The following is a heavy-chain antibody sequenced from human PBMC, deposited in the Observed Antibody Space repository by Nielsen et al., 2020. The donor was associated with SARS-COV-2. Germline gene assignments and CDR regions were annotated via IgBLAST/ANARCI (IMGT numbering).Heavy chain of an antibody. Sequence: WIRQPPGKGLEWVSGIIGSGTRTHYADSVEGRFTISRDNSKSTLYLQMNSLRAEDTAVYYCARRWRYFDWLLTDHGMDVWGQGTTVTVSS. CDR3: ARRWRYFDWLLTDHGMDV. J-gene: IGHJ6*02. V-gene: IGHV3-23*01. D-gene: IGHD3-9*01. CDR2: IIGSGTRT.